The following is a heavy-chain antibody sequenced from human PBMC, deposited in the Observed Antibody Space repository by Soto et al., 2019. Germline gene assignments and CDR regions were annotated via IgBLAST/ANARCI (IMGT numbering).Heavy chain of an antibody. V-gene: IGHV4-59*08. Sequence: QVQPQESGPGLVKPSETLSLTCTVSGGSISSYYWSWIRQPPGKGLEWIGYIYYSGSTNYNPSLKSRVTISVDTSKNPSSLKLSSVTAADRAVYYCACSRYRRKYFQHWGQGTVVSVSS. J-gene: IGHJ1*01. CDR1: GGSISSYY. D-gene: IGHD1-20*01. CDR2: IYYSGST. CDR3: ACSRYRRKYFQH.